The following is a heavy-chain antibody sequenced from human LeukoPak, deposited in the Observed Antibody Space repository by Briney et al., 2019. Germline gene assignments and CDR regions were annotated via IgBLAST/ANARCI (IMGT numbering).Heavy chain of an antibody. CDR3: ARDSSPAYYYDSSGYYYVY. D-gene: IGHD3-22*01. J-gene: IGHJ4*02. Sequence: ASVKVSCKASGYTFTSYAMNWVRQAPGQGLEWMGWINTNTGNPTYAQGFTGRFVFSLDTSVSTAYLQISSLKAEDTAVYYCARDSSPAYYYDSSGYYYVYWGQGTLVTVSS. V-gene: IGHV7-4-1*02. CDR2: INTNTGNP. CDR1: GYTFTSYA.